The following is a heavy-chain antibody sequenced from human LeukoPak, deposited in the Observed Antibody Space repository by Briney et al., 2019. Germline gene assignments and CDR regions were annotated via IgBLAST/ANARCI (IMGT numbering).Heavy chain of an antibody. D-gene: IGHD4-17*01. V-gene: IGHV3-48*04. CDR2: ISGSGSTI. CDR1: GFTFSSYG. J-gene: IGHJ4*02. Sequence: GGSLRLSCVVSGFTFSSYGMSWVRQAPGKGLEWVSGISGSGSTIYYADSVKGRFTISRDNAKNSLYLQMNSLRAEDTAVYYCARDDYEIDYWGQGTLVTVSS. CDR3: ARDDYEIDY.